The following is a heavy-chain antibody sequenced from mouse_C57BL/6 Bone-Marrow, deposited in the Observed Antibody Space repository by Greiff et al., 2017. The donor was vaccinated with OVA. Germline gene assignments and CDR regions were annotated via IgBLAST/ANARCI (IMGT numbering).Heavy chain of an antibody. CDR1: GYTFTDHS. CDR2: IYPSDGGT. Sequence: QVQLQQSDAELVKPGASVKISCKVSGYTFTDHSIHWMKQRPEQGLEWIGYIYPSDGGTKYNEKFKGKATLTADKSSSTAYMQLNSLTSEDSAVYVCARDYDCSSWFAYWGQGTLVTVSA. CDR3: ARDYDCSSWFAY. V-gene: IGHV1-78*01. D-gene: IGHD2-4*01. J-gene: IGHJ3*01.